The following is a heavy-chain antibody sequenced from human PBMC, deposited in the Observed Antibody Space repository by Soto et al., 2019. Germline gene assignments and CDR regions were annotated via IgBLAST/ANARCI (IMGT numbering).Heavy chain of an antibody. V-gene: IGHV1-18*01. J-gene: IGHJ4*01. D-gene: IGHD1-26*01. CDR3: ARDEQRWELFRPPPRHPFNPDY. Sequence: QVQLVQSGAEVKKPGASVKVYCKASGYTFTSYGISWVRQAPGQGLEWMGRISAYNGNPNYAQKLQGRVTMTTDTSTSKAYMELMSLRSADTAGYYCARDEQRWELFRPPPRHPFNPDYWCHGTLVAFSS. CDR1: GYTFTSYG. CDR2: ISAYNGNP.